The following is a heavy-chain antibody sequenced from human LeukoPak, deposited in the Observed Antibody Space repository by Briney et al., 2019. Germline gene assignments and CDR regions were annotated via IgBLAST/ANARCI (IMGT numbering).Heavy chain of an antibody. Sequence: SVTVSCKASGGTFSSYAISWVRQAPGQGLEWMGRIIPILGIANYAQKFQGRVTITADKSTSTAYMELSSLRSEDTAVYYCARVLYDFWSGYYKGGSSSWYPVGAFDIWGQGTMVTVSS. CDR2: IIPILGIA. J-gene: IGHJ3*02. CDR1: GGTFSSYA. CDR3: ARVLYDFWSGYYKGGSSSWYPVGAFDI. D-gene: IGHD3-3*01. V-gene: IGHV1-69*04.